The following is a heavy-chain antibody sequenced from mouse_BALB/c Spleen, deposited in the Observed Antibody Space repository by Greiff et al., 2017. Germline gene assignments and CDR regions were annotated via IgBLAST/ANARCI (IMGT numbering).Heavy chain of an antibody. D-gene: IGHD2-3*01. J-gene: IGHJ3*01. CDR1: GYTFTSYW. Sequence: VQLVESGAELARPGASVKLSCKASGYTFTSYWMQWVKQRPGQGLEWIGAIYPGDGDTRYTQKFKGKATMTADTSSNTAYLQLSSLTSEDTAVYYCNAYEGFAYWGQGTLVTVSA. CDR2: IYPGDGDT. CDR3: NAYEGFAY. V-gene: IGHV1-87*01.